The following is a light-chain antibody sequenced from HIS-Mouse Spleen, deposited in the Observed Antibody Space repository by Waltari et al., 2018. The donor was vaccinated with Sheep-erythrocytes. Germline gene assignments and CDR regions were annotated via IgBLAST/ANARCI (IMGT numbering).Light chain of an antibody. V-gene: IGLV3-21*02. CDR3: QVWDSSSDHPYV. Sequence: SYVLTQPPSVSVAPGQTARIPCGGNNIGSKSVHWYRQKPGQAPVLVVYDDSDRPSGIPERFSGSNSGNTATLTISRVEAGDEADYYCQVWDSSSDHPYVFGTGTKVTVL. J-gene: IGLJ1*01. CDR2: DDS. CDR1: NIGSKS.